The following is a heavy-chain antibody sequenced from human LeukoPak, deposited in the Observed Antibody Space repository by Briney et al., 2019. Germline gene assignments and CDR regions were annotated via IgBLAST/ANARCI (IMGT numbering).Heavy chain of an antibody. CDR1: GFTSSSYA. J-gene: IGHJ4*02. Sequence: GGSLRLSCAASGFTSSSYAMSWVRQAPGKGLEWVSAISGSGGSTYYADSVKGRFTISRDNSKNTLYLQMNSLRAEDTAVYYCAKDLAMIVVVNYFDYWGQGTLVTVSS. V-gene: IGHV3-23*01. CDR3: AKDLAMIVVVNYFDY. CDR2: ISGSGGST. D-gene: IGHD3-22*01.